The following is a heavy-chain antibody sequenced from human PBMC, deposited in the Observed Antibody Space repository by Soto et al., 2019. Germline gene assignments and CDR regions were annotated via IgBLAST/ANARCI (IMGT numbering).Heavy chain of an antibody. CDR3: ARVDLLRFGMDV. V-gene: IGHV1-3*01. CDR2: INAGNGNT. Sequence: ASVKVSCKASGYTFTSYAMHWVRQAPGQRLEWMGWINAGNGNTKYSQKFQGRVTITRDTSASTAYMELSSLRSEDTAVYYCARVDLLRFGMDVWGQGTTVTVS. J-gene: IGHJ6*02. CDR1: GYTFTSYA.